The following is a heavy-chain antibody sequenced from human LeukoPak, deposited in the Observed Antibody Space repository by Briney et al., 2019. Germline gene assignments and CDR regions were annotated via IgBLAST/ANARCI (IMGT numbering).Heavy chain of an antibody. CDR2: IYYSGST. J-gene: IGHJ4*02. Sequence: SETLSLTCAVSGASISGSGYYWGWIRQPPGKGLEWIGNIYYSGSTYYNASLQSRVTISIDTSKNQFSLRLKSVTAADTAMYYCAKSGGYGLDYWGQGTLVTVSS. V-gene: IGHV4-39*01. CDR3: AKSGGYGLDY. D-gene: IGHD1-26*01. CDR1: GASISGSGYY.